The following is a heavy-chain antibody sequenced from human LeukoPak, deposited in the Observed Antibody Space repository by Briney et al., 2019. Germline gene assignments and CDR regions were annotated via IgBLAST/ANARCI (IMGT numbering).Heavy chain of an antibody. Sequence: ASETLSLTCTVSGGSINLYYWSWIRQPPGKGLDWIGYISYTGGETNYNPSLKSRLTISVDTSKNQFSLMLTSVTAADTAVYYCARQPGGTAAFDIWAQGTMVTVSS. CDR1: GGSINLYY. CDR3: ARQPGGTAAFDI. V-gene: IGHV4-59*08. D-gene: IGHD1-14*01. CDR2: ISYTGGET. J-gene: IGHJ3*02.